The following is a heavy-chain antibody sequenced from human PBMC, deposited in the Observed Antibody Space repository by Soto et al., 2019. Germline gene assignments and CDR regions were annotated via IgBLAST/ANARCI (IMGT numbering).Heavy chain of an antibody. Sequence: SAPLSVTGTVYGGFVSRGRYYWSWVRQPPEKGLEWIGELSHNGGTHFNPSLKSRVTISVDTSKNQFSLKMSSVTAADTALYFCARVQRDTATTVLDGSDIWGWATMVT. J-gene: IGHJ3*02. CDR3: ARVQRDTATTVLDGSDI. D-gene: IGHD1-1*01. CDR2: LSHNGGT. CDR1: GGFVSRGRYY. V-gene: IGHV4-61*01.